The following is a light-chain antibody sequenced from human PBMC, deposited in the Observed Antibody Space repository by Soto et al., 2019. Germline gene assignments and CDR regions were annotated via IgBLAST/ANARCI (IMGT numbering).Light chain of an antibody. CDR3: QQYYSPTPLT. Sequence: DIVMTQSPDSLAVSLGERATINCKSSQSVLYSSDNKNYLAWYQQKPGQPPKLLIYWASTRESGVPDRFSGSGSGTDFTLTISSLQAEDVEVYYCQQYYSPTPLTFGGGTKVEIK. CDR2: WAS. V-gene: IGKV4-1*01. J-gene: IGKJ4*01. CDR1: QSVLYSSDNKNY.